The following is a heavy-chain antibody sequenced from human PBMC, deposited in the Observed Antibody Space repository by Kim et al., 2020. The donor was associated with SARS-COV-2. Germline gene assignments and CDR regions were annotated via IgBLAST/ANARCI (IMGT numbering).Heavy chain of an antibody. CDR3: ARLQGWIQLWYFDY. V-gene: IGHV4-39*01. Sequence: TPPPKSRATMSVDPSKNQFSLKLSSVTAADTAVYYCARLQGWIQLWYFDYWGQGTLVTVSS. J-gene: IGHJ4*02. D-gene: IGHD5-18*01.